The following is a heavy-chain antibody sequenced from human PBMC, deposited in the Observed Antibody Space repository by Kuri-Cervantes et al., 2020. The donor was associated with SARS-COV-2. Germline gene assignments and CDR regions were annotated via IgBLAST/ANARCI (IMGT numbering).Heavy chain of an antibody. CDR2: IYYSGST. V-gene: IGHV4-59*08. D-gene: IGHD4-11*01. CDR1: GGSISSYY. CDR3: ARQYNSNYYYYYYMDV. J-gene: IGHJ6*03. Sequence: ESLKISCTVSGGSISSYYWSWIRQPPGKGLEWIGCIYYSGSTNYNPSLKSRVTISVDTSKNQFSLKLSSVTAADTAVYYCARQYNSNYYYYYYMDVWGKGTTVTVSS.